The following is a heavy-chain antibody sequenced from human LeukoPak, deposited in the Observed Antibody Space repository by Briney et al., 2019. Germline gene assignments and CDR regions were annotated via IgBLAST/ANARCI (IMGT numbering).Heavy chain of an antibody. CDR3: ARNWVADSFDF. J-gene: IGHJ3*01. Sequence: SDTLSLTCTVSGGSISNSTYYWGWVRQPPGXGLEWIGSIFYRGSTYYTPSLKSRVTISVDTSKNQFSLKLTSVTAADTAMYFCARNWVADSFDFWGQGTMVTVSS. CDR2: IFYRGST. CDR1: GGSISNSTYY. V-gene: IGHV4-39*01. D-gene: IGHD6-19*01.